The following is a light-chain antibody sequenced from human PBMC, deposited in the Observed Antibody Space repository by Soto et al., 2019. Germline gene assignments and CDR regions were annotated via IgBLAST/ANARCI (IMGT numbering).Light chain of an antibody. J-gene: IGKJ3*01. CDR3: QHYGSSLLFT. V-gene: IGKV3-20*01. CDR1: QSVSSSY. Sequence: EIVLTQSPGTLPLSPGERATLSCRASQSVSSSYLAWYQQKPGQAPRLLIYGASSRATGIPDRFSGSGSGTDFTLTISRLEPEDFAVYYCQHYGSSLLFTFGPGTKVDIK. CDR2: GAS.